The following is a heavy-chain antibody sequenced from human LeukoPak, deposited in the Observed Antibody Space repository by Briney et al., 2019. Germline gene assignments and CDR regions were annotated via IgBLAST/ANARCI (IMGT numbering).Heavy chain of an antibody. V-gene: IGHV3-48*04. J-gene: IGHJ5*01. CDR1: GLTFSKYS. Sequence: GGSLXLSCAASGLTFSKYSMTWVRXAPGKGLEWVSFIDTSSTTMYYTDSVKGRFTISRDNAKNSLYLQMDSLKVEDTAIYYCARDNWVDCWGQGTLVTVSS. CDR3: ARDNWVDC. CDR2: IDTSSTTM.